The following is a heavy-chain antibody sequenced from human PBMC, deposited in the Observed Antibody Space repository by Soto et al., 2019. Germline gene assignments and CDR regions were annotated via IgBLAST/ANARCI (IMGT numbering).Heavy chain of an antibody. J-gene: IGHJ4*02. CDR3: ATTVVTPGLFDY. Sequence: SGPTLVNPTQTLTLTCTFSGFSLSTSGVGVGWIRQPPGKALEWLALIYWDDDKRYSPSLKSRLTITKDTSKNQVVLTMTNMDPVDTATYYCATTVVTPGLFDYWGQGTLVTVSS. CDR2: IYWDDDK. V-gene: IGHV2-5*02. D-gene: IGHD4-17*01. CDR1: GFSLSTSGVG.